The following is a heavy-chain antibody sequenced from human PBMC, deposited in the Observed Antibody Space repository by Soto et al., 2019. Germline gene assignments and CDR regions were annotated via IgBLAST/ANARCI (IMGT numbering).Heavy chain of an antibody. V-gene: IGHV3-30-3*01. J-gene: IGHJ4*02. CDR1: GFTFSSYA. D-gene: IGHD3-3*01. CDR2: ISYDGSNK. CDR3: ARDVRGGRDFWSGYRRGIDY. Sequence: QVQLVESGGGVVQPGRSLRLSCAASGFTFSSYAMHWVRQAPGKGLEWVAVISYDGSNKYYADSVKGRFTISRDNSKNALYLQMNSLRAEDTAVYYCARDVRGGRDFWSGYRRGIDYWGQGTLVTVSS.